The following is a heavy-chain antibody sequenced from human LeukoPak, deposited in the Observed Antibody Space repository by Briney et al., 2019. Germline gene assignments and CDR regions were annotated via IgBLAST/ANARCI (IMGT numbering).Heavy chain of an antibody. Sequence: SETLSLTCTVSGGSISSGDYYWSWIRQPPGKGLEWIGYIYYSGSSYYNPSLKSRVTTSVDTSKNQFSLKLSSVTAADTAVYYCARGGYEARSYYFDYWGQGILVTVSS. D-gene: IGHD5-12*01. CDR3: ARGGYEARSYYFDY. CDR2: IYYSGSS. J-gene: IGHJ4*02. CDR1: GGSISSGDYY. V-gene: IGHV4-30-4*02.